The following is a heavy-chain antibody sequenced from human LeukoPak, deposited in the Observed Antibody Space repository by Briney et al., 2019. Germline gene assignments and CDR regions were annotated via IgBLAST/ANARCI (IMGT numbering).Heavy chain of an antibody. V-gene: IGHV5-51*01. CDR2: IYPGDSDT. D-gene: IGHD5-18*01. CDR3: ARQGVDTAMVTDYYFDY. Sequence: GESLKISCKGSGYSFTSYWIGWVRQMPGKGLEWMGIIYPGDSDTRYSPSFQGQVTISADKSISTAYLQWSSLKAPDTAVYYCARQGVDTAMVTDYYFDYWGQGTLVTVSS. CDR1: GYSFTSYW. J-gene: IGHJ4*02.